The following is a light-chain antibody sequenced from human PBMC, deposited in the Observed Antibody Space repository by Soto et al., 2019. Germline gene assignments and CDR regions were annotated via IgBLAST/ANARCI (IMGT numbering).Light chain of an antibody. V-gene: IGKV3-15*01. CDR2: DTS. CDR3: QQYSNWPPIT. J-gene: IGKJ5*01. CDR1: QSVSSK. Sequence: EMVMTQSPATLSVSPGERATLSCRASQSVSSKLAWYQQKPGQAPRLIIYDTSTRATGIPARFSGSGSGTEFTLTISSLQSEDFASYYCQQYSNWPPITFGQGTRLEIK.